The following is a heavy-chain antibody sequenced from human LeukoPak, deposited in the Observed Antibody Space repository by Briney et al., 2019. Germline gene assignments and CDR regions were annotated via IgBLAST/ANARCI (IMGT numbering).Heavy chain of an antibody. CDR3: ARDAGAATDFDY. Sequence: RGSLRLSCAASGFTFSSYSMNWVRQAPGKGPEWVAVVSKDGNIERYAASVRGRFTISRDNAKNTLYLQMDSLRPEDTAVYSCARDAGAATDFDYWGQGTLVTVSS. J-gene: IGHJ4*02. V-gene: IGHV3-30*03. D-gene: IGHD6-25*01. CDR2: VSKDGNIE. CDR1: GFTFSSYS.